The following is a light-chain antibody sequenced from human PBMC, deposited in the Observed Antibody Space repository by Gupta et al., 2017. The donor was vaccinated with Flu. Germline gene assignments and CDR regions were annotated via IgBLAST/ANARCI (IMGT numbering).Light chain of an antibody. V-gene: IGKV1-5*03. CDR2: KAS. J-gene: IGKJ2*01. Sequence: DIQMTQSPSTLSVSVGDTVTITCRASQSLSSRLAWYRQKPGKAPDLLIYKASLLQSGVPSRFSGSESGTEFTLTISSLQPDDFATYYCHQYKSYPYTFGQGTKVEIK. CDR3: HQYKSYPYT. CDR1: QSLSSR.